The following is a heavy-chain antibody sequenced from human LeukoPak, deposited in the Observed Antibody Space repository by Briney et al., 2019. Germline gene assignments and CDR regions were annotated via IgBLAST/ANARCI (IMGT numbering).Heavy chain of an antibody. CDR1: GGSISSYY. CDR2: IYYSGST. J-gene: IGHJ5*02. CDR3: ARGFTLFDP. Sequence: PSETLSLTCTVSGGSISSYYWSWIRQPPGKGLEWIGYIYYSGSTNYKPSLKSRVTISVETSKNQFSLKLRSVTTADTAVYYCARGFTLFDPWGQGTLVTVSS. D-gene: IGHD2/OR15-2a*01. V-gene: IGHV4-59*01.